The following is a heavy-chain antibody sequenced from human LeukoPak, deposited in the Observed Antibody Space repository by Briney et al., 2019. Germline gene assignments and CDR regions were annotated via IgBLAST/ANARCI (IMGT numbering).Heavy chain of an antibody. CDR1: GGSLSSYY. CDR2: IYYSGST. D-gene: IGHD1-26*01. Sequence: SETLSLTCTVSGGSLSSYYWSWIRQPPGKGLEWIGYIYYSGSTNYNPSLKSRVTISVDTSKNPFSLKLSSVTAADTAVYYCARLTAWTTTNFDFWGQGTLVTVSS. J-gene: IGHJ4*02. V-gene: IGHV4-59*08. CDR3: ARLTAWTTTNFDF.